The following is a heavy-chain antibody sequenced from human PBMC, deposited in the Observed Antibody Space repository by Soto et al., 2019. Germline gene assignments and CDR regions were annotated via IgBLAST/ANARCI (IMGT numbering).Heavy chain of an antibody. D-gene: IGHD2-15*01. V-gene: IGHV3-11*01. CDR1: GFTFSDYY. CDR3: ASGVVASHFYFNYMDV. CDR2: ISGSGSTI. Sequence: QVQLVESGGGLVKPGGSLRLSCAASGFTFSDYYMSWIRQAPGKGLEWVSYISGSGSTIYYADSVKGRFTISRDNAKNSLHLQMNSLRAEDTAVYYCASGVVASHFYFNYMDVWGKGTTVTVS. J-gene: IGHJ6*03.